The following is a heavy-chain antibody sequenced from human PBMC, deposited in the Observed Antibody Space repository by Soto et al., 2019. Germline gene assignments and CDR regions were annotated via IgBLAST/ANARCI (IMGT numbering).Heavy chain of an antibody. CDR2: TNAGNRNT. CDR1: GYTFTAYA. D-gene: IGHD5-12*01. CDR3: ARAVAGPADFDY. V-gene: IGHV1-3*05. Sequence: QVQLVQSGAEEKKPGGSVKVSCKASGYTFTAYAMHWVRQAPGQRLEWMGWTNAGNRNTKYSQKFQGRVTITRDTSASTAYMELSSLRSEDTAAYYCARAVAGPADFDYWGQGTLVTVSS. J-gene: IGHJ4*02.